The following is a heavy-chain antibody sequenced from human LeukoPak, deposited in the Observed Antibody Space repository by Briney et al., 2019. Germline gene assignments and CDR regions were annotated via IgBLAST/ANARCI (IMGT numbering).Heavy chain of an antibody. CDR1: GLTFTGVNY. Sequence: ASVKVSCKASGLTFTGVNYIHWVRQAPGQGPEWMVWINTNSGVTDYARKFQGRVTMTRDTSISTAYMELYRLTSDDTAMYYCTRDRLSKWFDPWGQGTLVTVSS. J-gene: IGHJ5*02. V-gene: IGHV1-2*02. CDR2: INTNSGVT. D-gene: IGHD5-12*01. CDR3: TRDRLSKWFDP.